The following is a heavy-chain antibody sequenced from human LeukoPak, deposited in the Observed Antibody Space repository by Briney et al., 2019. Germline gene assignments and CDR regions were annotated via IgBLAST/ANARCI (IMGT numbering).Heavy chain of an antibody. D-gene: IGHD3-10*01. CDR3: VSGSIRGVVDY. CDR1: GGSISSYY. Sequence: PSETLSLTCTVSGGSISSYYWSWIRQPAGKGLEWIGRIYTSGSTNYNPSLKSRVTMSVDTSKNQFSLKLSSVTAADTAVYYCVSGSIRGVVDYWGQGTLVTVSS. CDR2: IYTSGST. V-gene: IGHV4-4*07. J-gene: IGHJ4*02.